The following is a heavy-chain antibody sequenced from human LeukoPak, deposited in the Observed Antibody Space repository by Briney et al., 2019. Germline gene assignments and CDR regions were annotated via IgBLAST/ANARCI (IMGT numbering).Heavy chain of an antibody. Sequence: MTSETLSLTCTVSGGSISSSSYYWGWIRQPPGKGLEWIGSIYYSGSTYYNPSLKSRVTISVDTSKNQFSLKLSSVTAADTAVYYCAKDSSTWGNLAGHFDSWGQGTLVTVSS. CDR1: GGSISSSSYY. CDR3: AKDSSTWGNLAGHFDS. D-gene: IGHD6-13*01. V-gene: IGHV4-39*07. J-gene: IGHJ4*02. CDR2: IYYSGST.